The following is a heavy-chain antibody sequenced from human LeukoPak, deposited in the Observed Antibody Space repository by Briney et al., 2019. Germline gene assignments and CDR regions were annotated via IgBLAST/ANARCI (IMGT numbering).Heavy chain of an antibody. CDR1: GESFSDYY. CDR3: ARGRFKFVARNAFDI. V-gene: IGHV4-34*01. CDR2: INPSGIT. Sequence: SSETLSLTCGVYGESFSDYYYNWIRQPPGKGLGRIGEINPSGITNYNPSLKSRITVSVDTSKKHFSLKLSSVTAADTAVYYCARGRFKFVARNAFDIWGQGTMVTVSS. D-gene: IGHD3-10*01. J-gene: IGHJ3*02.